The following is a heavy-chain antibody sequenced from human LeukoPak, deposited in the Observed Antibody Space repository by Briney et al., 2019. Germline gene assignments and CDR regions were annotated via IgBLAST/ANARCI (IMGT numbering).Heavy chain of an antibody. Sequence: ASVKVSCKASGYTFTGYYMHWVRQAPGQGLEWMGWINPNSGGTNYAQKFQGRVTMTRDTSISTAYMELSRLRSDDTAVYYCARASDYGGSSVTLDYWGQGALANVSS. V-gene: IGHV1-2*02. CDR2: INPNSGGT. J-gene: IGHJ4*02. CDR1: GYTFTGYY. CDR3: ARASDYGGSSVTLDY. D-gene: IGHD4-23*01.